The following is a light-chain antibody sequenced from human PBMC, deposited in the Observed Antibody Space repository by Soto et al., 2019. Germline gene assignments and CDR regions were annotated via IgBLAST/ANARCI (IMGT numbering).Light chain of an antibody. V-gene: IGKV1-13*02. CDR2: ESS. CDR3: QNFKSLKIK. Sequence: SHLTQSPSSLASSVGDRVTITCLSSQGISTLLAWYQQKPGKAPKVLIYESSLLQSGVPSRFSGSGSGKDLPLTISSMQPEDFETYSCQNFKSLKIKFGQGKRMEIK. CDR1: QGISTL. J-gene: IGKJ5*01.